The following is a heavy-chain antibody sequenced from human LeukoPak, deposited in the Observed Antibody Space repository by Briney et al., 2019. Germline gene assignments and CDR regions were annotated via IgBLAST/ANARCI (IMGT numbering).Heavy chain of an antibody. CDR2: IYPGDSDT. J-gene: IGHJ5*02. V-gene: IGHV5-51*01. CDR3: AGLEYSSSSLPGWFDP. D-gene: IGHD6-6*01. CDR1: GYTFTSYW. Sequence: GESLKISCKGSGYTFTSYWIGWVRQMPGKGLEWMGIIYPGDSDTRYSPSFQGQVTISADKSISTAYLQWSSLKASDTAMYYCAGLEYSSSSLPGWFDPWGQGTLVTVSS.